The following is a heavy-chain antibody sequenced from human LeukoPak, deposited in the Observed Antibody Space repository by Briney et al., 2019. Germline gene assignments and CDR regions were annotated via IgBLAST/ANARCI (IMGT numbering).Heavy chain of an antibody. CDR2: ISGSGGST. Sequence: PGGSLRLSCAASGFTFSSYAMSWVRQAPGKGLEWVSAISGSGGSTYYADSVKGRFTISRDNSKNTLYLQMNSLRAEDTAVYYCAKAYDFWSGYSPFDYWGQGTLVTVSS. D-gene: IGHD3-3*01. CDR3: AKAYDFWSGYSPFDY. CDR1: GFTFSSYA. J-gene: IGHJ4*02. V-gene: IGHV3-23*01.